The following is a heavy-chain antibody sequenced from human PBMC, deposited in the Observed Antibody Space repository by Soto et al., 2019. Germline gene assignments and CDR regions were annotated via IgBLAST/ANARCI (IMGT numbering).Heavy chain of an antibody. CDR3: ARRRIVVTTNFDY. CDR2: IFHTGST. CDR1: GGSISSSSYY. D-gene: IGHD1-26*01. V-gene: IGHV4-39*01. J-gene: IGHJ4*02. Sequence: SETLSLTCNVSGGSISSSSYYWGWIRQSPGKGLEWIGHIFHTGSTYYNPSLKSRVTISVDTSKNQFSLKLSSVTATDTAVYYCARRRIVVTTNFDYWGQGTLVTVSS.